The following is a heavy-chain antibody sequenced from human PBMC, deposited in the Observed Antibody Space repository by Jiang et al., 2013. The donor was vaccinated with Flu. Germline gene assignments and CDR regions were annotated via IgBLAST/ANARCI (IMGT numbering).Heavy chain of an antibody. V-gene: IGHV5-51*01. CDR2: IYPGDSDT. CDR3: ARHYSSGYEYARGYFDY. Sequence: RQMPGKGLEWMGIIYPGDSDTRYSPSFQGQVTISADKSISTAYLQWSSLKASDTAMYYCARHYSSGYEYARGYFDYWGQGTLVTVSS. D-gene: IGHD3-22*01. J-gene: IGHJ4*02.